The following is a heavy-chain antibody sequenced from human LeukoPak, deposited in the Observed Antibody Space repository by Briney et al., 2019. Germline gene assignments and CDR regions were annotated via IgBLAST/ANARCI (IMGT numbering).Heavy chain of an antibody. J-gene: IGHJ4*02. V-gene: IGHV3-74*01. CDR3: VRDDSGGHSGIDY. CDR1: GFTFSSYW. D-gene: IGHD4-23*01. CDR2: INNDGSST. Sequence: PGGSLRLSCAASGFTFSSYWMHWVRQDPGKGLVWVSHINNDGSSTTYADSVEGRFTISRDNAKNTLYLQMNSLRAEDTAVYYCVRDDSGGHSGIDYWGQGTLVTVSS.